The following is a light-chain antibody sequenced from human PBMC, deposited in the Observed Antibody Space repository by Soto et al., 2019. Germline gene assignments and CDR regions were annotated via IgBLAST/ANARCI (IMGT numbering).Light chain of an antibody. CDR1: SSDVCGYNY. CDR3: SSYTRSSTRV. Sequence: QSVLTQPASVSGSPGHSITISCTGTSSDVCGYNYVSWYQQHPDKAPKLMIYDVSSRPSGVSNRFSGSKSGNTASLTISGLQAEDEGDYYCSSYTRSSTRVFGGGTKVTVL. J-gene: IGLJ3*02. V-gene: IGLV2-14*01. CDR2: DVS.